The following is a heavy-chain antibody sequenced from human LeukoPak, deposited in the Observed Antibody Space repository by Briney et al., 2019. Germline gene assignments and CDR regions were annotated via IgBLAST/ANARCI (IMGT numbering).Heavy chain of an antibody. CDR1: GGTFSSYA. CDR2: IIPILGIA. Sequence: SVKVFCKASGGTFSSYAISWVRQAPGQGLEWMGRIIPILGIANYAQKFQGRVTITADKSTSTAYMELSSLRSEDTAVYYCATSGIAVAGRHDIWGQGTMVTVSS. D-gene: IGHD6-19*01. CDR3: ATSGIAVAGRHDI. V-gene: IGHV1-69*04. J-gene: IGHJ3*02.